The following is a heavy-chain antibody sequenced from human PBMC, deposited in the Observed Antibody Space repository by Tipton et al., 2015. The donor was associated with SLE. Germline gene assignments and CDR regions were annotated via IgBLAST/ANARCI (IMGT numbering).Heavy chain of an antibody. Sequence: TLSLTCTVSGGSISSSSYYWGWIRQPPGKGLEWIGSIFYSGSTYYNPSLKSRVTILVDTSKNQFSLNLISVTAADTAVYYCARDGIATLEVAGENGMDVWGQGTTVTVFS. CDR2: IFYSGST. D-gene: IGHD6-19*01. CDR3: ARDGIATLEVAGENGMDV. V-gene: IGHV4-39*07. CDR1: GGSISSSSYY. J-gene: IGHJ6*02.